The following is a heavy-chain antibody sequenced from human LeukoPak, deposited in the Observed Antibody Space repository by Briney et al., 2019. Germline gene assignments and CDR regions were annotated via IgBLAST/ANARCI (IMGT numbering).Heavy chain of an antibody. J-gene: IGHJ4*02. CDR2: ISYDGTNK. D-gene: IGHD1-26*01. CDR3: ARSGSDFDY. CDR1: GFTFSSYA. Sequence: GRSLRLSCAASGFTFSSYAMHWVRQAPGKGLEWVAVISYDGTNKYYTDSVKGRFTISRDNAENSLYLQMDSLRAEDTAVYYCARSGSDFDYWGQGTLVTVSS. V-gene: IGHV3-30*04.